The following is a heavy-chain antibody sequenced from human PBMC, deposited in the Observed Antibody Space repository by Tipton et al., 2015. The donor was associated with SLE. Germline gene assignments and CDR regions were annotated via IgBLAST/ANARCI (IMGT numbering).Heavy chain of an antibody. Sequence: TLSLTCFVSGASVRSTSYHWGWIRQPPGKGLEWIGNIYYDGTAYSTPSLESRVSISVDTSKNQVSLRLASVTAADTAVYYCATGRLQRDGWYPWDFWGQGTLVTVSP. CDR3: ATGRLQRDGWYPWDF. CDR1: GASVRSTSYH. J-gene: IGHJ4*02. D-gene: IGHD6-19*01. CDR2: IYYDGTA. V-gene: IGHV4-39*07.